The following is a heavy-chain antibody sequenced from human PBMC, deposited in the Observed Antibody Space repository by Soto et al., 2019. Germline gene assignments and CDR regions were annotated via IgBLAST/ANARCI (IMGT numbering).Heavy chain of an antibody. CDR1: GGSIRSYY. CDR3: TRLVGLKDFAP. J-gene: IGHJ5*02. D-gene: IGHD2-15*01. CDR2: IYAGVTT. V-gene: IGHV4-4*07. Sequence: SETLSLTCPVSGGSIRSYYWTWIRQPAGRGLEWIGRIYAGVTTNYNPTLKIRVTMSVDTSQNVFSLRLNSVTAADTATYYGTRLVGLKDFAPWGHGIQVTVAS.